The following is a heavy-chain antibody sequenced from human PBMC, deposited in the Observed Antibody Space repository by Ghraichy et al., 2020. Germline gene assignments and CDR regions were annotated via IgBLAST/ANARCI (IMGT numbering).Heavy chain of an antibody. J-gene: IGHJ4*02. CDR3: ARQSGKGVRELLLGDY. Sequence: ASVKVSCKASGYTFTSYDINWVRQATGQGLEWMGWMNPNSGNTGYAQKFQGRVTMTRNTSISTAYMELSSLRSEDTAVYYCARQSGKGVRELLLGDYWGQGTLVTVSS. CDR2: MNPNSGNT. V-gene: IGHV1-8*01. D-gene: IGHD1-26*01. CDR1: GYTFTSYD.